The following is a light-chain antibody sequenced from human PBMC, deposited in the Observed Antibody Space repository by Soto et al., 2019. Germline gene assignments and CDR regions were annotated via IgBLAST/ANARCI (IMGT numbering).Light chain of an antibody. V-gene: IGKV1-5*03. Sequence: DIQMTQSPPTLSASVGDRVTIACRSSQTISTWLAWYQQKPGKAPKLLIYKASKLENGVPSRFSGSGSGTEFTLTISSLQPDDFATYYCQQYNSYSTFGQGTKVDI. CDR3: QQYNSYST. J-gene: IGKJ1*01. CDR2: KAS. CDR1: QTISTW.